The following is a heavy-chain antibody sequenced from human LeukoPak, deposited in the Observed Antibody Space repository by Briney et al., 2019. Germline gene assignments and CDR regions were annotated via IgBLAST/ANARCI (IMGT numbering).Heavy chain of an antibody. J-gene: IGHJ6*02. CDR1: GFTVSSNY. D-gene: IGHD4-17*01. CDR2: IYSGGST. Sequence: GGSLRLSCAASGFTVSSNYVSWVRQAPGKGLEWVSVIYSGGSTYYADSVKGRFTISRHNSKNTLYLQMNSLRAEDTAVYYCARVGRDYGDSENYYYYYGMDVWGQGTTVTVSS. V-gene: IGHV3-53*04. CDR3: ARVGRDYGDSENYYYYYGMDV.